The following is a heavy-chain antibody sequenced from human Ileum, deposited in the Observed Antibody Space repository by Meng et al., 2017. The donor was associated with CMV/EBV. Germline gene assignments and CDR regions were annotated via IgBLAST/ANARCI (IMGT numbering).Heavy chain of an antibody. CDR3: ARVPDCGGDCYSGWFDP. Sequence: YTFTSYDINWVRQATGQGLEWMGWMNPNSGNTGYAQKFQGRVTITRNTSISTAYMELRSLRSEDTAVYYCARVPDCGGDCYSGWFDPWGQGTLVTVSS. CDR2: MNPNSGNT. D-gene: IGHD2-21*01. CDR1: YTFTSYD. J-gene: IGHJ5*02. V-gene: IGHV1-8*03.